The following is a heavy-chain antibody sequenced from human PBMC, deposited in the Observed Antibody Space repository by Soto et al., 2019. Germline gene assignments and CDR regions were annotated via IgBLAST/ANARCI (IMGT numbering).Heavy chain of an antibody. V-gene: IGHV3-30*03. CDR2: ISYEGSHT. CDR1: GFIFSSYG. Sequence: QVQLVESGGGVVQPGRSLRLSCAASGFIFSSYGMHWVRQAPGKGLEWVAVISYEGSHTYYADSVKGRFTITRDNSKNTLYLQKNSLRPEDTAVYYCATEVHCGGGSCSWSEGFDYWGQGTLLTVSS. J-gene: IGHJ4*02. CDR3: ATEVHCGGGSCSWSEGFDY. D-gene: IGHD2-15*01.